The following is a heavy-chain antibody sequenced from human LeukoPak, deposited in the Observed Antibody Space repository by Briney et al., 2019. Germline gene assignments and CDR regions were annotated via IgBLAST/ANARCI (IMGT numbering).Heavy chain of an antibody. V-gene: IGHV4-4*07. CDR1: GGSISSYY. D-gene: IGHD6-19*01. J-gene: IGHJ4*02. CDR2: IYTSGST. CDR3: ARPRGWANYMDY. Sequence: SETLSLTCTVPGGSISSYYWSWIRQPAGKGLERIGSIYTSGSTNYNPSLKSRVTMSVDTSKNQFSLKLSSVTATDTAGLYCARPRGWANYMDYWGQDILVTVSS.